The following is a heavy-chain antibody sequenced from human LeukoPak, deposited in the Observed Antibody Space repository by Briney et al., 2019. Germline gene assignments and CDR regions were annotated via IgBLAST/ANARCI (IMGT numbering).Heavy chain of an antibody. V-gene: IGHV4-59*01. Sequence: PSETLSLTCTVSGGSISSYYWSWIRQPPGKGLEWIGYIYYSGSTNYNPSLKSRVTISVDTSKNQFSLKLSSVTAADTAVYYCARDRQLCGGDCSNWFDPWGQGTLVTVSS. CDR1: GGSISSYY. J-gene: IGHJ5*02. D-gene: IGHD2-21*02. CDR3: ARDRQLCGGDCSNWFDP. CDR2: IYYSGST.